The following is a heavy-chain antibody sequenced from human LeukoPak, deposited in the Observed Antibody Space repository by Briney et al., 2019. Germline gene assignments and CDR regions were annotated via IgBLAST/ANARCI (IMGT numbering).Heavy chain of an antibody. CDR1: GYTFTSYY. J-gene: IGHJ5*02. V-gene: IGHV1-46*01. CDR3: ARALPIAARPRWFDP. CDR2: INPSGGST. Sequence: ASVKVSCKASGYTFTSYYMHWVRQAPGQGLEWMGIINPSGGSTSYAQKFQGRVTMTRDTSTSTVYMELSSLRSEDTAVYYCARALPIAARPRWFDPWGQGTLVTVSS. D-gene: IGHD6-6*01.